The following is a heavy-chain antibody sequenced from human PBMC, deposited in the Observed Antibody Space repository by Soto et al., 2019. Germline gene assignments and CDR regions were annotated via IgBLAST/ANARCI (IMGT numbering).Heavy chain of an antibody. CDR2: ISGSGGST. D-gene: IGHD3-22*01. CDR3: AKGGLWDSGYKDYFEY. Sequence: GGSLRLSCAASGFTFSRYVMSWVRQAPGKGLEWVSTISGSGGSTHYAASVKGRFTISRDDSKNTLYLQMNSLTAEDTAVYYCAKGGLWDSGYKDYFEYWGQGALVTVSS. J-gene: IGHJ4*02. V-gene: IGHV3-23*01. CDR1: GFTFSRYV.